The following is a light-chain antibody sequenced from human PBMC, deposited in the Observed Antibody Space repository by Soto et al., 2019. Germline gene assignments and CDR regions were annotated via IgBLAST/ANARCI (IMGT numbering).Light chain of an antibody. Sequence: EIVLTQSPATLSLSPGERPTLSCRASQSVSSYLAWYQQKPGQAPRLLIYDASNRATGIPARFSGSGSGTDFTLTISSPEPEDAAVYYCQQHNNWPPWTFGQGTKVDIK. CDR1: QSVSSY. V-gene: IGKV3-11*01. J-gene: IGKJ1*01. CDR3: QQHNNWPPWT. CDR2: DAS.